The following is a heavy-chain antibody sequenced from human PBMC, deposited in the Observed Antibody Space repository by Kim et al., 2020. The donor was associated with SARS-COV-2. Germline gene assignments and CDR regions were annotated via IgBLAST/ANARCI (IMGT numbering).Heavy chain of an antibody. CDR3: ARRSGGYSYGAFDY. Sequence: SETLSLTCTVSGGSISSSSYYWGWIRQPPGKGLEWIGNIYYSGSTYYNPSLKSRVTISVDTSKNQFSLKLSSVTAADTAVYYCARRSGGYSYGAFDYWG. D-gene: IGHD5-18*01. J-gene: IGHJ4*01. CDR2: IYYSGST. CDR1: GGSISSSSYY. V-gene: IGHV4-39*01.